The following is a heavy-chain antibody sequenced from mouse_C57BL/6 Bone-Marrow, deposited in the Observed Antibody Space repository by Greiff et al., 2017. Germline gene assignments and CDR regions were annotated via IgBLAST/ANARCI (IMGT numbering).Heavy chain of an antibody. CDR2: IDPSDSYT. V-gene: IGHV1-69*01. J-gene: IGHJ2*01. D-gene: IGHD3-3*01. CDR3: ARRGPYFDY. Sequence: QVQLQQPGAELVMPGASVKLSCKASGYTFTSYWMHWVKQRPGQGLEWIGEIDPSDSYTNYNQKFKGKSKLTVDKSSSTAYMQLSSLTSEDSAVYYWARRGPYFDYWGQGTTLTVSS. CDR1: GYTFTSYW.